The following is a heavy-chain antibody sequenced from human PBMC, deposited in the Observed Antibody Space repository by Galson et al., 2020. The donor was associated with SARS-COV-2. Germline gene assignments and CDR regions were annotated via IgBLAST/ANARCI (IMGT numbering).Heavy chain of an antibody. Sequence: GGSLRLSCAASGFTFSGYSMNWVRQAPGKGLEWVSSISSSSSYIYYADSVKGRFTISRDNAKNSLYLQMNSLRAEDTAVYYCARDLSSGWYNYFDYWGQGTLVTVSS. CDR2: ISSSSSYI. D-gene: IGHD6-19*01. CDR1: GFTFSGYS. J-gene: IGHJ4*02. V-gene: IGHV3-21*01. CDR3: ARDLSSGWYNYFDY.